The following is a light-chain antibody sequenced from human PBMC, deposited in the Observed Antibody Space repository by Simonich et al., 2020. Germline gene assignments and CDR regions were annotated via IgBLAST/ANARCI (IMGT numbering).Light chain of an antibody. V-gene: IGKV4-1*01. J-gene: IGKJ1*01. CDR2: WAS. CDR1: QRVLYSSNNKNY. CDR3: QQYNSYSWT. Sequence: DIVRTQSPDSLAVSLGERSTINCKSSQRVLYSSNNKNYLAWYQNKPGQPPKLLIYWASTRESGVPSRFSGSGSGTEFTLTISSLQPDDFATYYCQQYNSYSWTFGQGTKVEIK.